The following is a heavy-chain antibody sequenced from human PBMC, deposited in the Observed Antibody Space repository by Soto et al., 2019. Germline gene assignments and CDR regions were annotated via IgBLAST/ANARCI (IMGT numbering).Heavy chain of an antibody. D-gene: IGHD3-22*01. CDR1: GFTFSIYA. CDR2: ISGSGGST. J-gene: IGHJ6*02. Sequence: GGSLRLSCAASGFTFSIYAMSWVRQAPGKGLEWVSAISGSGGSTYYADSVKGRFTISRDNSKNTLYLQMNSLRAEDTAVYYCAKAVAPVMIVVVSMDPGMDVWGQGTTVTVSS. CDR3: AKAVAPVMIVVVSMDPGMDV. V-gene: IGHV3-23*01.